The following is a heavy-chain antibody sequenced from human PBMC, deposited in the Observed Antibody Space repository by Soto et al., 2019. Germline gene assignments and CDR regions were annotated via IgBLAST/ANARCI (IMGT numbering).Heavy chain of an antibody. CDR3: ARHDWNGVDY. D-gene: IGHD1-1*01. J-gene: IGHJ4*02. V-gene: IGHV4-39*01. CDR2: IYYSGST. CDR1: GGSISRDSYY. Sequence: QMQLQESGPGLVKPSETLSLTCTVSGGSISRDSYYWGWIRQPPGKGLEWIGGIYYSGSTYYNPSRTSRATISIDTSKNPCSLTMSSVTAADTAVYYCARHDWNGVDYWGQGTLVSVSS.